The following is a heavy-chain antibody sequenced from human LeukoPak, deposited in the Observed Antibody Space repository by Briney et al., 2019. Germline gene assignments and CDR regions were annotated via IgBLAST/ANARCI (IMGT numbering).Heavy chain of an antibody. V-gene: IGHV3-21*01. CDR1: GFTFSSYS. Sequence: GGSLRLSCAASGFTFSSYSMNWVRQAPGKGLEWVSSISSSSSYIYYADSVKGRFTISRDNAKNSLYLQMNSLRAEDTAVYYCARGGDSSGWYRYYFDYWSQGTLVTVSS. CDR2: ISSSSSYI. CDR3: ARGGDSSGWYRYYFDY. D-gene: IGHD6-19*01. J-gene: IGHJ4*02.